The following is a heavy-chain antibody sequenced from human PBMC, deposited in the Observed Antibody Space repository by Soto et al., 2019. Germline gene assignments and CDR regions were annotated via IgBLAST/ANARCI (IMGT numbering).Heavy chain of an antibody. CDR2: IDPSDSYT. D-gene: IGHD2-2*01. V-gene: IGHV5-10-1*01. CDR1: GYSFTSYW. J-gene: IGHJ6*02. Sequence: PGESLKISCKGSGYSFTSYWISWVRQMPGKGLEWMGRIDPSDSYTNYSPSFQGHVTISADKSISTAYLQWSSLKASDTAMYYCARSPYCSSTSCSILYYYYGMDVWGQGTTVTVSS. CDR3: ARSPYCSSTSCSILYYYYGMDV.